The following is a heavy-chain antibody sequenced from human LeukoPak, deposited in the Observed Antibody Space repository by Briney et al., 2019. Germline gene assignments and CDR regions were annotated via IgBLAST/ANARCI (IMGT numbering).Heavy chain of an antibody. D-gene: IGHD3-10*01. Sequence: GGSLRLSCAASEFSVGSNYMTWVRQAPGKGLEWVANINQDGSEKYYVDSVKGRFTISRDNAKNSLYLEMNSLRAEDTAVYYCARDRALVSMVRGVMGYFYYYMDVWGKGTTVTISS. CDR1: EFSVGSNY. CDR3: ARDRALVSMVRGVMGYFYYYMDV. CDR2: INQDGSEK. V-gene: IGHV3-7*01. J-gene: IGHJ6*03.